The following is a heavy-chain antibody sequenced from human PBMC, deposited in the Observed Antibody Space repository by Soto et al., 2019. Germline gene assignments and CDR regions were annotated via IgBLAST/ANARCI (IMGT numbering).Heavy chain of an antibody. J-gene: IGHJ4*02. CDR3: ARGGYVLLWFGELLTKPAFDY. CDR2: INHSGST. V-gene: IGHV4-34*01. Sequence: PSETLSLTCAVYGGSFSGYYWSWIRQPPGKGLEWIGEINHSGSTNYNPSLKSRVTISVDTSKNQFSLKLSSVTAADTAVYYCARGGYVLLWFGELLTKPAFDYWGQGTLVTVS. D-gene: IGHD3-10*01. CDR1: GGSFSGYY.